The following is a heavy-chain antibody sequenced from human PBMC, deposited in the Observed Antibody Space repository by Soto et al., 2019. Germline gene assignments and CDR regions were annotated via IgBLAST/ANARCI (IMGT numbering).Heavy chain of an antibody. CDR3: AKDRRAGGNYGFYADF. J-gene: IGHJ4*02. D-gene: IGHD1-7*01. CDR1: GLTFSSYG. CDR2: SSATGAGT. V-gene: IGHV3-23*01. Sequence: EVQLLESGGGLVQPGGSLRLSCAASGLTFSSYGMTRVRQSPGKGLEWVSFSSATGAGTYYADPVKGRFTISRDNSKNTLYLQMRSLGADDTAVYYCAKDRRAGGNYGFYADFWGQGAVVIVSS.